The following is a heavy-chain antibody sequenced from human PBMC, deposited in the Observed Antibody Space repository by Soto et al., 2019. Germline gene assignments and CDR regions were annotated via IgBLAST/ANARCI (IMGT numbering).Heavy chain of an antibody. CDR2: INTHNGNT. V-gene: IGHV1-18*01. CDR1: GYTFTSYG. J-gene: IGHJ5*02. CDR3: ARVDWLSAGFDP. D-gene: IGHD3-9*01. Sequence: QVQLVQSGAEVKKPGASVRVSCRASGYTFTSYGITWVRQAPGQGLAWMGWINTHNGNTNYAEQVQGRVTMTTEPSTSTVYMELRSLRPDDTAVYYCARVDWLSAGFDPWGQGTRVTVSS.